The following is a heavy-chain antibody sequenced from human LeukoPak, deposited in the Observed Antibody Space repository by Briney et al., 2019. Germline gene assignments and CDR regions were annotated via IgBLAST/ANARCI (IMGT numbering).Heavy chain of an antibody. D-gene: IGHD3-10*01. J-gene: IGHJ5*02. CDR2: ISYGGST. V-gene: IGHV4-31*03. CDR1: GGSIGSGGYY. CDR3: ARAYYFGSGSYPVGLSWLDP. Sequence: PSETLSLTCSVSGGSIGSGGYYWSWIRQHPMKGLEWIGYISYGGSTYYTPSLKSRVSISIDTSRDQFSLKVTSVTAADTAVYYCARAYYFGSGSYPVGLSWLDPWGQGTLVTVSS.